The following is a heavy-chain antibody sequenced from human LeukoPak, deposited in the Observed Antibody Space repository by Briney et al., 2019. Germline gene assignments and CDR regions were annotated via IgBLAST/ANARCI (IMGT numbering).Heavy chain of an antibody. CDR3: ARARRDIVVVPAAVCFDY. CDR1: GYTFTSYG. D-gene: IGHD2-2*01. V-gene: IGHV1-18*01. CDR2: ISAYNGNT. Sequence: ASVKVSCKASGYTFTSYGISWVRQAPGQGLEWMGWISAYNGNTNYAQKLQGRVTMTTDTSTSTAYMELRSLRSDDTAVYYCARARRDIVVVPAAVCFDYWGQGTLVTVSS. J-gene: IGHJ4*02.